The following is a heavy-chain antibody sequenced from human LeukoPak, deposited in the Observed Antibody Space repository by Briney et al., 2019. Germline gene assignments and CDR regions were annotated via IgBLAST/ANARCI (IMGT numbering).Heavy chain of an antibody. V-gene: IGHV3-48*04. Sequence: GGSLRLSCAASGSTFSSYSMNWVRQAPGKGLEWVSYISSSSSTIYYADSVKGRFTISRDNAKNSLYLQMNSLRAEDTAVYYCARDGCSSTSCQPGYKDYYYMDVWGKGTTVTVS. CDR3: ARDGCSSTSCQPGYKDYYYMDV. J-gene: IGHJ6*03. CDR1: GSTFSSYS. CDR2: ISSSSSTI. D-gene: IGHD2-2*01.